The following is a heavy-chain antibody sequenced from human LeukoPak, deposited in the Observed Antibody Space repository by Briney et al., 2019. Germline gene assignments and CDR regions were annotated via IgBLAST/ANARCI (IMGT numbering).Heavy chain of an antibody. CDR1: GGSLSNHY. J-gene: IGHJ4*02. Sequence: AETLSLTCTVSGGSLSNHYWTWIRQPPGKELEWIGYIYYTSITSYSPSVRSRVTISVDTSKNQFSLKLTSLTAADTAVYYCARGLMNYYFDSWGQGTLVTVSS. CDR2: IYYTSIT. CDR3: ARGLMNYYFDS. V-gene: IGHV4-59*11.